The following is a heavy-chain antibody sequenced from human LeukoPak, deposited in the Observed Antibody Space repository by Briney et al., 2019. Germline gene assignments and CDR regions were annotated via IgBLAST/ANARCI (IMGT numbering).Heavy chain of an antibody. Sequence: AGSLRLSCAASGFTFSDYYMSWIRQAPGKGLEWVSYISSSGSTIYYADSVKGRFTISRDNAKNSLYLQMTSLRAEDTAVYYCARDRGYSYGTNYYYYGMDVWGQGTTVTVSS. CDR3: ARDRGYSYGTNYYYYGMDV. J-gene: IGHJ6*02. D-gene: IGHD5-18*01. CDR1: GFTFSDYY. V-gene: IGHV3-11*01. CDR2: ISSSGSTI.